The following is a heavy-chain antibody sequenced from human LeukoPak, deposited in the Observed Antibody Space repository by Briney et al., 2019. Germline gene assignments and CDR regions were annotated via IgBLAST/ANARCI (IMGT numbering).Heavy chain of an antibody. D-gene: IGHD4-17*01. J-gene: IGHJ3*02. CDR1: GYTLTELS. V-gene: IGHV1-24*01. CDR2: LHPEDGEA. CDR3: ATRNFGDYGAFDI. Sequence: GASVKVSCKVSGYTLTELSMHWVRQAPGKGLEWMGGLHPEDGEAIYAQTLQGRVTMTEGTSTDTAYMELSSLRSEDTAVYYCATRNFGDYGAFDIWGQGTMVTVSS.